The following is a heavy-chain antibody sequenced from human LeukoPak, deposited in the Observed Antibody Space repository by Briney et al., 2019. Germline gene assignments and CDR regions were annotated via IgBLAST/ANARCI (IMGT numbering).Heavy chain of an antibody. CDR3: ARRSDYYDSSGQFDY. J-gene: IGHJ4*02. Sequence: ASVKVSCKASGYTFTSYAMNWVRQAPGQGLEWMGWINTNTGNPTYAQGFTGWFVFSLDTSVSTAYLQISSLKAEDTAVYYCARRSDYYDSSGQFDYWGQGTLVTVSS. CDR1: GYTFTSYA. CDR2: INTNTGNP. V-gene: IGHV7-4-1*02. D-gene: IGHD3-22*01.